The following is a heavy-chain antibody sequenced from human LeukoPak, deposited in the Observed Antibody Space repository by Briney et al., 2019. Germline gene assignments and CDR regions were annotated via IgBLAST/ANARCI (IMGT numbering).Heavy chain of an antibody. Sequence: SETLSLTCTVSGGSISGYYWSWIRQPPGKGLEWIGHMHYTLDTNYNPFFKRRVTISVDTSKNQFSLKVSSVTAADTAVYFCARDTYYYDSRRLVDGMDVWGQGTTVTVSS. CDR3: ARDTYYYDSRRLVDGMDV. J-gene: IGHJ6*02. V-gene: IGHV4-59*01. D-gene: IGHD3-10*01. CDR1: GGSISGYY. CDR2: MHYTLDT.